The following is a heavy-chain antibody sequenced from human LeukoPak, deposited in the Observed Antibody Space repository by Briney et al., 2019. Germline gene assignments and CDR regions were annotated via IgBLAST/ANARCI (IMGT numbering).Heavy chain of an antibody. Sequence: GGSLRLSCAASGFTFGDYAMHWVRQAPGKGLEWVSGISWNSGSIGYADSVKGRFTISRDNAKNSLYLQMDSLRAEDTAVYYCAKERDSGRGIVAAFYMYGMDVWGQGTTVTVSS. CDR1: GFTFGDYA. J-gene: IGHJ6*02. CDR2: ISWNSGSI. CDR3: AKERDSGRGIVAAFYMYGMDV. V-gene: IGHV3-9*01. D-gene: IGHD6-13*01.